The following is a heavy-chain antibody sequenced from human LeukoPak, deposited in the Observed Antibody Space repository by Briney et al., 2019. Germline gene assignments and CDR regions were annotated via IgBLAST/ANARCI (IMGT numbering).Heavy chain of an antibody. J-gene: IGHJ4*02. Sequence: ASVKVSCKASGYTFTSYDINWVRQATGQGLEWMGWMNPNRGNTGYAQKFQGRVTMTRNTSISTAYMELSRLRSEDTAVYYCARRSGWYYFDYWGQGTLVTVSS. V-gene: IGHV1-8*01. D-gene: IGHD6-19*01. CDR3: ARRSGWYYFDY. CDR1: GYTFTSYD. CDR2: MNPNRGNT.